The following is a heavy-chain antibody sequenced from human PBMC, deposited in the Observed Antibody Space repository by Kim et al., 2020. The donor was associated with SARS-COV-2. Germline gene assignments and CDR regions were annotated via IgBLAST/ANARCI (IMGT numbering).Heavy chain of an antibody. CDR1: GFTFGDSV. CDR2: VSGDGATT. D-gene: IGHD6-19*01. CDR3: SKASGWLPRY. V-gene: IGHV3-43*02. J-gene: IGHJ4*02. Sequence: GGSLRLSCAASGFTFGDSVIHWFRQAPGKGLEWVALVSGDGATTYYADSVKGRFTISRDNSKDSLSLHMNSLRIEYTASYYCSKASGWLPRYWGQGTLVTVSS.